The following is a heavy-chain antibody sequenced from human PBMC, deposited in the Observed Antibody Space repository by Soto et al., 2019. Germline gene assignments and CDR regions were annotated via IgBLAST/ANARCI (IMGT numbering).Heavy chain of an antibody. V-gene: IGHV3-72*01. J-gene: IGHJ2*01. CDR3: TRGRTGGYWYFDL. D-gene: IGHD7-27*01. CDR2: TRNKGNSYTT. CDR1: GFTFSDHY. Sequence: EVQLVESGGGLVQPGGSLRLSCAASGFTFSDHYMAWVRQAPGKGLEWVGRTRNKGNSYTTEYAASVTGRFTISRDDSKNSLYLQMNSLNTEDTDVYYCTRGRTGGYWYFDLWGRGTLVTVSS.